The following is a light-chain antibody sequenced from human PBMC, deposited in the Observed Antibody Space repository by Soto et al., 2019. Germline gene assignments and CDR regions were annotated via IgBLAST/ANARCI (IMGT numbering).Light chain of an antibody. Sequence: EVVMTQSPATLSVSPGEGVTLSCRASQSVYRNLAWYQQRPGQAPRLLIFHASTRATGVPARFTGSGSGTEFSLTISSLQSEYFGDYYCQQFNQWPPFTFGPVTTVSIK. CDR1: QSVYRN. CDR2: HAS. CDR3: QQFNQWPPFT. J-gene: IGKJ3*01. V-gene: IGKV3-15*01.